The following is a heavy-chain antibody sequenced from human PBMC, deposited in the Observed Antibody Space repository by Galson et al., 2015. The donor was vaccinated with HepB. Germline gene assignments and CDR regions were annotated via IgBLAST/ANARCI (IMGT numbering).Heavy chain of an antibody. D-gene: IGHD4-11*01. V-gene: IGHV3-7*03. CDR2: IKQDGSEK. Sequence: SLRLSCAASGFTFSSYWMSWVRQAPGKGLEWVANIKQDGSEKYYVDSVKGRFTISRDNAKNSLYLQMNSLRAEDTAVYYCARDDYSSSYGMDVWGQGTTVTVSS. CDR3: ARDDYSSSYGMDV. J-gene: IGHJ6*02. CDR1: GFTFSSYW.